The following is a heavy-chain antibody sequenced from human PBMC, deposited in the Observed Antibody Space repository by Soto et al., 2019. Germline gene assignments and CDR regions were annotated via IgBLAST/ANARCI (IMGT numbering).Heavy chain of an antibody. V-gene: IGHV1-58*01. D-gene: IGHD6-6*01. CDR2: IVVGSGST. CDR3: AKVESEQLFSPPQFDP. J-gene: IGHJ5*02. CDR1: GFTFMGSS. Sequence: SVKVSCKASGFTFMGSSVQWVRQARGQRLEWIGWIVVGSGSTNYAQKFQERVTITRDMSTSTAYMELRTLRSEDTAVYYCAKVESEQLFSPPQFDPWGQGTLVTVSS.